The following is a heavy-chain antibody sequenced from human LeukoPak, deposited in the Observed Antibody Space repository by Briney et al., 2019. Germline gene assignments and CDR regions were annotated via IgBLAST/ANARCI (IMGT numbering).Heavy chain of an antibody. V-gene: IGHV3-53*01. CDR2: IYSGGST. D-gene: IGHD3-16*01. J-gene: IGHJ4*02. Sequence: PGGSLRLSCAASGFTVSSNYMSWVRQAPGKGLEWVSVIYSGGSTYYADSVEGRFTISRDNSKNTLYLQMNSLRAEDTAVYYCARALGASRFDYWGQGTLVTVSS. CDR1: GFTVSSNY. CDR3: ARALGASRFDY.